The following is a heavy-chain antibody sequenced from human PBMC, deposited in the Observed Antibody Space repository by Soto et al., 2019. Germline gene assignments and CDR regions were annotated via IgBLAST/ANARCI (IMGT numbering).Heavy chain of an antibody. CDR2: IRSKTDDGTT. Sequence: EVQLVESGGGLVKPGGSLRLSCAASGFTFDNAWMNWVRQAPGKGLEWVGRIRSKTDDGTTDYAAPVKGRFTISRDDSQNTLYLKMNSLKTEDTAVYFCTARSKFYYDSSGYFSPYYYYGMDVWGQGTTVTVSS. J-gene: IGHJ6*02. D-gene: IGHD3-22*01. V-gene: IGHV3-15*07. CDR3: TARSKFYYDSSGYFSPYYYYGMDV. CDR1: GFTFDNAW.